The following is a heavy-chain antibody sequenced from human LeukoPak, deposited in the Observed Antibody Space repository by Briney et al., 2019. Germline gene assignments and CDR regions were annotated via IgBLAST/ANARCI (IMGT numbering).Heavy chain of an antibody. CDR3: ARTGCSSTSCRYYYYYMDV. Sequence: GGSLRLSCAASGFTFDDYSMSWVRQAPGKGLEWVSGINWNGGSTGYADSVKGRFTISRDNAKNSLYLQMNSLRAEDTALYYCARTGCSSTSCRYYYYYMDVWGKGTTVTVSS. J-gene: IGHJ6*03. CDR1: GFTFDDYS. V-gene: IGHV3-20*04. CDR2: INWNGGST. D-gene: IGHD2-2*01.